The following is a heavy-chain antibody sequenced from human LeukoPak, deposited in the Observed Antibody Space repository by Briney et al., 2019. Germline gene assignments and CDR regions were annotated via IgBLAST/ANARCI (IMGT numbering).Heavy chain of an antibody. V-gene: IGHV1-18*01. CDR3: ARGGSWYSRYMDV. CDR1: GYTFTSYG. D-gene: IGHD6-13*01. CDR2: ISAYNGNT. J-gene: IGHJ6*03. Sequence: ASVKVSCKASGYTFTSYGISWVRQAPGQGLEWMGWISAYNGNTNYAQKFQGRVTMTRDTSISTAYMELSRLRSDDTAVYYCARGGSWYSRYMDVWGKGTTVTVSS.